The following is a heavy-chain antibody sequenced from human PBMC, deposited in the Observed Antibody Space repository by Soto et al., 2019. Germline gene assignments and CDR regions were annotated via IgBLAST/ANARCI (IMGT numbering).Heavy chain of an antibody. CDR1: GGTFSSYA. CDR3: ARGGVTVVREVGFDP. D-gene: IGHD2-15*01. CDR2: IIPIFGTA. Sequence: SVKVSCKASGGTFSSYAISWVRQAPGQRLEWMGGIIPIFGTANYAQKFQGRVTITADESTSTAYMELSSLRSEDTAVYYCARGGVTVVREVGFDPWGQGTLVTVSS. J-gene: IGHJ5*02. V-gene: IGHV1-69*13.